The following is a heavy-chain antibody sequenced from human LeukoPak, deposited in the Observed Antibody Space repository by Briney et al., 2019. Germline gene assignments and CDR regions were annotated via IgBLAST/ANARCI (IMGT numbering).Heavy chain of an antibody. CDR2: TYYRSKWYS. Sequence: SQTLSLTCAISADSVSSNSAAWNCIRQSPSRFLELLVRTYYRSKWYSGYAVAVKSRIIINRDTSKNKLSLQLNSVTPEDTAVYYCAREPGIAVAGTREFDYWGQGTLVTVPS. V-gene: IGHV6-1*01. CDR1: ADSVSSNSAA. CDR3: AREPGIAVAGTREFDY. J-gene: IGHJ4*02. D-gene: IGHD6-19*01.